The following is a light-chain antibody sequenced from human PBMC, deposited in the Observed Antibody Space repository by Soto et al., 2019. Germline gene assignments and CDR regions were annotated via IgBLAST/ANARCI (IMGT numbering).Light chain of an antibody. J-gene: IGKJ4*01. CDR1: QTVSNNY. CDR3: QQYVSSLS. V-gene: IGKV3-20*01. Sequence: DIVLTQSPGTLSLSPGERATLSCRASQTVSNNYLAWYQQKPGQAPRLFIYGASRRATGVPDRFSGSGSGTDFTLTISRLQPEDFAVYYCQQYVSSLSFGGGTRVEIK. CDR2: GAS.